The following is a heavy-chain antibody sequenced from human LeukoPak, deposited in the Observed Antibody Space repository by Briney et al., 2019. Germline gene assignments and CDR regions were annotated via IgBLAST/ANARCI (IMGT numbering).Heavy chain of an antibody. J-gene: IGHJ6*03. V-gene: IGHV3-21*01. D-gene: IGHD5-18*01. CDR1: GFTFSSYS. CDR3: ARDRGVDTAMVRYYYYMDV. Sequence: GGSLRLSCAASGFTFSSYSLNWVRQAPGKGLEWVSSISSITTYIYYADSVKGRFTISRDNSKNTLYLQMNSLRAEDTAVYYCARDRGVDTAMVRYYYYMDVWGKGTTVTVSS. CDR2: ISSITTYI.